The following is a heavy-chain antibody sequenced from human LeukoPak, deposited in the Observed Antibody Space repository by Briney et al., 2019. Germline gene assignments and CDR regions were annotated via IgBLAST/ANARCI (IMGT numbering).Heavy chain of an antibody. CDR3: ARGRWNGDSEY. CDR1: GGSFSGYF. J-gene: IGHJ4*02. V-gene: IGHV4-34*01. Sequence: SETLSLTCGVYGGSFSGYFLIWIRQPPGKGLEWIGEINNCGSTNYNPSLKSRVTISVDTSKNHFSLQVTSVTAADTAVYYCARGRWNGDSEYWGQGTLVTVSS. CDR2: INNCGST. D-gene: IGHD1-1*01.